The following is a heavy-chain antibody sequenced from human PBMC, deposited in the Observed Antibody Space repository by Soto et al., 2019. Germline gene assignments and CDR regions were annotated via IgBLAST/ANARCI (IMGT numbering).Heavy chain of an antibody. V-gene: IGHV1-46*03. Sequence: ASVKVSCKASGYTFTSYYMHWVRQAPGQGLEWRGIINPSGGSTSYAQKFQGRVTMTRDTSTSTVYRELSSLRSEDTAVYYCGRDFDYYDSSGYSGTFDYWGQGTLVTVSS. J-gene: IGHJ4*02. CDR2: INPSGGST. CDR3: GRDFDYYDSSGYSGTFDY. CDR1: GYTFTSYY. D-gene: IGHD3-22*01.